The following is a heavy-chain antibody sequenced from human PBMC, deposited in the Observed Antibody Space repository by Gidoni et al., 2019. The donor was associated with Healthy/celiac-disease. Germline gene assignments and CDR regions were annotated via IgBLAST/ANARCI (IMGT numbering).Heavy chain of an antibody. CDR2: SSGSGGRT. J-gene: IGHJ2*01. Sequence: EVQLLESGGGLVQPGGSLRLSCAASGFTFSSYAMSWFRQAPGKGLEWVSASSGSGGRTYYADSVQGRFTISRDNSKNTLYLQMNSLRAEDTAVYYCAKGDYVQYFDLWGRGTLVTVSS. V-gene: IGHV3-23*01. CDR1: GFTFSSYA. CDR3: AKGDYVQYFDL. D-gene: IGHD4-17*01.